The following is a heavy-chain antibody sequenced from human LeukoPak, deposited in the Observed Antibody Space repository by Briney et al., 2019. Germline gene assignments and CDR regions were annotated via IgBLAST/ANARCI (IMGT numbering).Heavy chain of an antibody. D-gene: IGHD2-2*02. CDR3: AKDCSSTSCYTFDP. J-gene: IGHJ5*02. CDR1: GFSFSSYG. V-gene: IGHV3-23*01. Sequence: GGSLRLSCAASGFSFSSYGMHWVRQAPGKGLEWVSAISGSGGSTYYADSVKGRFAISRDNSKNTLYLQMNSLRAEDTAVYYCAKDCSSTSCYTFDPWGQGTLVTVSS. CDR2: ISGSGGST.